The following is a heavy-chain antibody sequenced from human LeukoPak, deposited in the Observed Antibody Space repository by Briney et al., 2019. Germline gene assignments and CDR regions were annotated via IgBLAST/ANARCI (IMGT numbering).Heavy chain of an antibody. CDR2: IWYDGSNK. CDR3: ARSMRYSFTLNY. V-gene: IGHV3-33*01. D-gene: IGHD5-18*01. J-gene: IGHJ4*02. CDR1: GFTFSSYG. Sequence: PGGSLRLSCAAPGFTFSSYGMHWVRQAPGKGLEWVAVIWYDGSNKYYADSVKGRFTISRDNSKNTLYLQMNSLRAEDTAVYYCARSMRYSFTLNYWGQGTLVTVSS.